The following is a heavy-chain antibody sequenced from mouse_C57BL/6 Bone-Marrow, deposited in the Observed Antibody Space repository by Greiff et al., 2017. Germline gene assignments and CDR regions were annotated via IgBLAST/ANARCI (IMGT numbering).Heavy chain of an antibody. J-gene: IGHJ2*01. CDR2: INPSSGYT. CDR1: GYTFTSYW. CDR3: ARWGNYYGFDD. V-gene: IGHV1-7*01. Sequence: QVQLQQSGAELAKPGASVKLSCKASGYTFTSYWMHWVKQRPGQGLEWIGYINPSSGYTKYNQKFKDQATLTADKSSSTAYMQLSSLTYKDSGVYYCARWGNYYGFDDWGQGTTLTVSS. D-gene: IGHD1-1*01.